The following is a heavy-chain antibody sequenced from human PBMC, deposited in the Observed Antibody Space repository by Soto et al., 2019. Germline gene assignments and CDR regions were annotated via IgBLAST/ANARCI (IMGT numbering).Heavy chain of an antibody. Sequence: ASVKVSCKASGGTFSSYAISWVRQAPGQGLEWMGGIIPIFGTANYAQKFQGRVTITADESTSTAYMELSSLRSEDTAVYYCARDKKDYDYVWGSYRLQRYYYNGMDVWGQGTTVTVSS. CDR2: IIPIFGTA. J-gene: IGHJ6*02. CDR1: GGTFSSYA. CDR3: ARDKKDYDYVWGSYRLQRYYYNGMDV. V-gene: IGHV1-69*13. D-gene: IGHD3-16*02.